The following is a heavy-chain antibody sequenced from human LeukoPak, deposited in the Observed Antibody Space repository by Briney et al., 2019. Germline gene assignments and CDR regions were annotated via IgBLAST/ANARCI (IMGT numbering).Heavy chain of an antibody. J-gene: IGHJ4*02. Sequence: SETLSLTCAVYGGSFSGYYWSWIRQPPGKGLEWIGEINHSGSTNYNPSLKSRVTKSVDTSKNQFSLKLSSVTAADTAVYYCALTDGGYDLGFDYWGQGTLVTVSS. CDR2: INHSGST. V-gene: IGHV4-34*01. CDR3: ALTDGGYDLGFDY. CDR1: GGSFSGYY. D-gene: IGHD5-12*01.